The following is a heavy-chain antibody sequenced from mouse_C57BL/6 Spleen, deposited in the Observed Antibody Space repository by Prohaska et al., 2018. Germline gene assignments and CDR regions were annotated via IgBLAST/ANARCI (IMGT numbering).Heavy chain of an antibody. V-gene: IGHV3-6*01. J-gene: IGHJ1*01. D-gene: IGHD1-2*01. CDR1: GYSITSGYY. CDR2: INYYGSN. CDR3: ARGTTAWYYDV. Sequence: DVQLQESGPGLVKPSQSLSLTCSVTGYSITSGYYWKWIRQFPGNKLEWMGYINYYGSNNYNPSLKNRISITRDTSKNQFFLKLNSVNTEDTATYCCARGTTAWYYDVWGAGTTVTVSS.